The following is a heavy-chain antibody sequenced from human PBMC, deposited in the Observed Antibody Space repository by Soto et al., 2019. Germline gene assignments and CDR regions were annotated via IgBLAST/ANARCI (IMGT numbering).Heavy chain of an antibody. CDR2: INAGNGNT. CDR3: ALRNIVVVPARRRNAFDI. V-gene: IGHV1-3*01. J-gene: IGHJ3*02. Sequence: SVKVSCKASGYTFTSYAMHWVRQAPGQRLEWMGWINAGNGNTKYSQKFQGRVTITRDTSASTAYMELSSLRSEDTAVYYCALRNIVVVPARRRNAFDIWGQGTMVTVSS. CDR1: GYTFTSYA. D-gene: IGHD2-2*01.